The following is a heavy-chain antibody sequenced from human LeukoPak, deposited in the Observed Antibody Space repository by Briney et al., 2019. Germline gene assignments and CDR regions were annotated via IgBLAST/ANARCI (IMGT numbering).Heavy chain of an antibody. CDR1: GFTFNSYG. J-gene: IGHJ6*02. D-gene: IGHD6-19*01. CDR2: IRHDGSNK. CDR3: AKSRAVAGRYYYYGMDV. V-gene: IGHV3-30*02. Sequence: GGSLRLSCETSGFTFNSYGMNWVRQAPGKGLEWVAFIRHDGSNKYYVDSVKGRFTVSRDNSKNTLYLQMNSLRAEDTAVYYCAKSRAVAGRYYYYGMDVWGQGTTVTVSS.